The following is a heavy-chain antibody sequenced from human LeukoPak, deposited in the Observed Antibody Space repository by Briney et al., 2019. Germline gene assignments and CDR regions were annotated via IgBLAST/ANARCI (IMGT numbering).Heavy chain of an antibody. V-gene: IGHV3-66*01. Sequence: PGGSLRLSCAASGFIVSNNYMSWVRQAPGKGLEWISVTYGGGYTAYSDSVKGRFAIFRDNSKNTLYLQMNSLSAEDTAVFYCARGGTNDYYAYWGQGTLVTVSS. CDR2: TYGGGYT. D-gene: IGHD2-8*01. CDR3: ARGGTNDYYAY. CDR1: GFIVSNNY. J-gene: IGHJ4*02.